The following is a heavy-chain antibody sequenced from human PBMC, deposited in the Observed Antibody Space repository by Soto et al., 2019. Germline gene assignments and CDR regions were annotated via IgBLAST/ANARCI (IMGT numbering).Heavy chain of an antibody. CDR2: IYSGGST. Sequence: EVQLVESGGGLIQPGGSLRLSCAASGFTVSSNYMSWVRQAPGKGLEWVSVIYSGGSTYYADSMKGRFTISRDNSKNTLYLQMNSLRAEDTAVYYCARDALGELLGYWGQGTLVTVSS. D-gene: IGHD1-26*01. CDR1: GFTVSSNY. CDR3: ARDALGELLGY. J-gene: IGHJ4*02. V-gene: IGHV3-53*01.